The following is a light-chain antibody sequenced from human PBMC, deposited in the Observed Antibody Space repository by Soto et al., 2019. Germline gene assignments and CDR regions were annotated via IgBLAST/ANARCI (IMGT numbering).Light chain of an antibody. CDR3: QQYNDSPLT. Sequence: EIVMTQSPATLSMFPGERATLSCRASQSVSRDLGWYQQKPGQAPRLLIHNTFTRATGVPARFSGSGSGTEFTLTISSLQSEDSAVYYCQQYNDSPLTFGGGTKVEIQ. J-gene: IGKJ4*01. CDR2: NTF. CDR1: QSVSRD. V-gene: IGKV3-15*01.